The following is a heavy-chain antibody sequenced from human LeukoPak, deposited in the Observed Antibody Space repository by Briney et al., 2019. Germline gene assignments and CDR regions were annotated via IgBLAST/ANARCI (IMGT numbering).Heavy chain of an antibody. J-gene: IGHJ6*04. CDR2: INAGNGNT. Sequence: ASVKVSCKASGYTFTSYAMHWVRQAPGQRREWMGWINAGNGNTKYSQKFQGRVTITRDTSASTAYMELSSLRSEDTAVYYCAREITMVRGVQYSYYGMDVWGKGTTVTVSS. V-gene: IGHV1-3*01. D-gene: IGHD3-10*01. CDR3: AREITMVRGVQYSYYGMDV. CDR1: GYTFTSYA.